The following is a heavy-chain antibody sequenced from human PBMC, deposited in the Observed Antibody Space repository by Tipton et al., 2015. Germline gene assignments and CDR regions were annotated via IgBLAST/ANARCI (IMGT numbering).Heavy chain of an antibody. Sequence: SLRLSCAASGFAFSRSSMNWVRQAPGKGLECVAYITSSGNNIHYADSAKGRFTVSRDNAKNSLYLQMNSLRDEDTAVYYCVKDLNYYDSSGDWGQGTLVTVSS. CDR3: VKDLNYYDSSGD. D-gene: IGHD3-22*01. V-gene: IGHV3-48*02. CDR2: ITSSGNNI. CDR1: GFAFSRSS. J-gene: IGHJ4*02.